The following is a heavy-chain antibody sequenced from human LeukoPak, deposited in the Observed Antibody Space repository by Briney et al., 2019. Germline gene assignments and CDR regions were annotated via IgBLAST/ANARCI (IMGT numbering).Heavy chain of an antibody. CDR3: PRGPSGIAAAGAVAYYVPMDV. Sequence: GGSLRLSCAASGFTLSDHYMEWVRQAPGKGPEWVGRSRNKVNSYTTEYAASVKGRFTISRDDSKNLLYLQMDSVKSEDAAVYYCPRGPSGIAAAGAVAYYVPMDVWGQGTTVTVSS. J-gene: IGHJ6*02. D-gene: IGHD6-13*01. V-gene: IGHV3-72*01. CDR2: SRNKVNSYTT. CDR1: GFTLSDHY.